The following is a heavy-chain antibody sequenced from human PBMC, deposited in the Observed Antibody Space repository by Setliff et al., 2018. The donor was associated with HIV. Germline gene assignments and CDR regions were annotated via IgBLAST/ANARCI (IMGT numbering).Heavy chain of an antibody. D-gene: IGHD3-16*01. CDR3: ATVGIFFDSDAYQVYVFDI. Sequence: LSLTCTVSGGSISNYHLTWIRQSPGKGLEWIAYIHTSGTTNYNASLKSRVTISLDTSESQMSLKLSSVTAADTAVYFCATVGIFFDSDAYQVYVFDIWGPGTVVTVSS. CDR1: GGSISNYH. J-gene: IGHJ3*02. V-gene: IGHV4-4*08. CDR2: IHTSGTT.